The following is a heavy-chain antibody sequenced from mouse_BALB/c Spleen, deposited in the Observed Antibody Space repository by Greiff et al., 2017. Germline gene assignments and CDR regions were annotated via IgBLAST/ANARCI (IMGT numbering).Heavy chain of an antibody. J-gene: IGHJ4*01. CDR2: INPSTGYT. CDR3: ARRDGGCAMDY. D-gene: IGHD2-3*01. Sequence: VQLQQSGAELAKPGASVKMSCKASGYTFTSYWMHWVKQRPGQGLEWIGYINPSTGYTEYNQKFKDKATLTADKSSSTAYMQLRSLTSEDSAVYYCARRDGGCAMDYWGQGTSVTVSS. CDR1: GYTFTSYW. V-gene: IGHV1-7*01.